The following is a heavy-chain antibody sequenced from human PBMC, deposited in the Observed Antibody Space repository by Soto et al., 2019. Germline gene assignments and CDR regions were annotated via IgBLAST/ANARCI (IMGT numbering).Heavy chain of an antibody. Sequence: EVQLVESGGGLVQPGGSLRLSCVASGFTFSSYSMNWVRQAPGKGLEWVSYISSSSSTIYYADSVKGRFTISRDNAKNSLYLQMNSLRDEDTAVYYCARERVDGSSAYYGMDVWGQGTTVTVSS. CDR1: GFTFSSYS. V-gene: IGHV3-48*02. J-gene: IGHJ6*02. D-gene: IGHD1-26*01. CDR3: ARERVDGSSAYYGMDV. CDR2: ISSSSSTI.